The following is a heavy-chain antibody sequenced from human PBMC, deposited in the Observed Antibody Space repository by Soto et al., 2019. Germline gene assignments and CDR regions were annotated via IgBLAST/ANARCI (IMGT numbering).Heavy chain of an antibody. Sequence: QVPLVQSGAEVKKPGASVKVSCKASGYTFTSYGISWVRQAPGQGLEWMGWISAYNGNTNYAQKLQGRVTMTTDTSTSTAYMELRSRRSDDTAVYYCARDRGRKEWVVTTYFDYWGQGTLVTVSS. V-gene: IGHV1-18*01. CDR1: GYTFTSYG. D-gene: IGHD6-19*01. CDR2: ISAYNGNT. J-gene: IGHJ4*02. CDR3: ARDRGRKEWVVTTYFDY.